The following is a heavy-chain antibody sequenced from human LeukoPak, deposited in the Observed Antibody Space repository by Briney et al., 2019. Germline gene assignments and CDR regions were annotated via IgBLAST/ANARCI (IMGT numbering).Heavy chain of an antibody. V-gene: IGHV4-39*02. CDR3: ARENWVFDY. CDR1: SGSIGSSSNY. J-gene: IGHJ4*02. D-gene: IGHD7-27*01. CDR2: VYYSGST. Sequence: SETLSLTCTVSSGSIGSSSNYWGWIRQAPGKGLEWIGNVYYSGSTFYNPSLKSRVTISVDTSKNQFSLKLRSVTAADTAMYYCARENWVFDYWGQGILVTVSS.